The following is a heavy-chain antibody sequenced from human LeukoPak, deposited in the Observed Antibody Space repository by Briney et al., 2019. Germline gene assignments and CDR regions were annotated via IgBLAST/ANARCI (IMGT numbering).Heavy chain of an antibody. J-gene: IGHJ6*03. CDR1: GGSFSGYY. Sequence: SETLSLTCAVYGGSFSGYYWSWIRQPPGKGLEWIGEINHSGSTNYNPSLKSRVTISVDTSKNQFSLKLSSVTAADTAVYYCARHRRDTGYYYYMDVWGKGTTVTISS. CDR3: ARHRRDTGYYYYMDV. V-gene: IGHV4-34*01. CDR2: INHSGST. D-gene: IGHD5-18*01.